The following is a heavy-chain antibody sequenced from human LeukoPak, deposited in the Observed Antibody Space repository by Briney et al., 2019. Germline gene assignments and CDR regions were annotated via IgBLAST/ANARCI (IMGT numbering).Heavy chain of an antibody. CDR2: ISSSGSTI. J-gene: IGHJ5*02. CDR3: ARSPDGWFDP. CDR1: GFTFSSYE. Sequence: GGSLRLSCAASGFTFSSYEMNWVRQAQGKGLEWVSYISSSGSTIYYADSVKGRFTISRDNAKNSLYLQMNSLRAEDTAVYYCARSPDGWFDPWGQGTLVAVSS. V-gene: IGHV3-48*03. D-gene: IGHD5-24*01.